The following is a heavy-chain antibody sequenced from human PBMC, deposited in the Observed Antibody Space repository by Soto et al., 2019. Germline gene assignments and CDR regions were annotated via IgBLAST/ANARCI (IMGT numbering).Heavy chain of an antibody. D-gene: IGHD6-19*01. J-gene: IGHJ6*02. V-gene: IGHV3-7*01. CDR2: IKQDGSEK. CDR1: GFTFSSYW. Sequence: GESLKISCAASGFTFSSYWMSWVRQAPGKGLEWVANIKQDGSEKYYVDSVKGRFTISRDNAKNSLYLQMNSLRAEDTAVYYCARAAGKQWLSYGMDVWGQGTTVTVSS. CDR3: ARAAGKQWLSYGMDV.